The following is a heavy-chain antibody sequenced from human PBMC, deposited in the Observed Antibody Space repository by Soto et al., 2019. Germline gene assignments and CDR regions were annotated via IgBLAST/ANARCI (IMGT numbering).Heavy chain of an antibody. D-gene: IGHD2-2*01. CDR1: GYTFSSYG. J-gene: IGHJ4*02. Sequence: ASVKVSCKASGYTFSSYGISWVRQAPGQGLEWVGWISAYNGNTNYAQKLKGRATVTTDTATSTAYMELRSLRSDDSAVYYCARPRAYHDPQSDYWGQGTLVTVSS. CDR2: ISAYNGNT. CDR3: ARPRAYHDPQSDY. V-gene: IGHV1-18*01.